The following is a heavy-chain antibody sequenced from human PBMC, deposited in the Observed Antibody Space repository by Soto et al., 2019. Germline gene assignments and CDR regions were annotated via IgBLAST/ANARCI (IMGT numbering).Heavy chain of an antibody. Sequence: QVQMVESGGGVVQPGRSLRLSCAASGFTFSSYGMHWVRQAPGKGLEWVTLISYDGSNKYYADSVKGRFTISRDNSKNTLYLQLNSLRPEDTAVYYCAKDFCNRVQSGGRCYSSDYWGQGTLVTVSS. CDR3: AKDFCNRVQSGGRCYSSDY. CDR2: ISYDGSNK. V-gene: IGHV3-30*18. CDR1: GFTFSSYG. J-gene: IGHJ4*02. D-gene: IGHD2-15*01.